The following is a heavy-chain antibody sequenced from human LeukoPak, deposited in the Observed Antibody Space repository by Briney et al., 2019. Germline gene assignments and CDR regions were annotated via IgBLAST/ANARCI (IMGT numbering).Heavy chain of an antibody. V-gene: IGHV1-8*01. CDR1: GYPFTTYE. CDR3: TRGPRDDP. J-gene: IGHJ5*02. Sequence: ASVKVSCKVSGYPFTTYEINWVRQAPGQGLEWMGWVHPKSGNTAYAQKFQDRVTMTRDTSISTVYTELSSLRSEDKAMYFCTRGPRDDPWGQGTLVTVSS. CDR2: VHPKSGNT.